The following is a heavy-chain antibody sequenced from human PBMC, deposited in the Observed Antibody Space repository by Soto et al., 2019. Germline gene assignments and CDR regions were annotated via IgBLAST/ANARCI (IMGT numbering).Heavy chain of an antibody. CDR2: INPNSGGT. Sequence: ASVKVSCKASGYTFTGYYMHWVRQAPGQGLEWMGWINPNSGGTNYAQKFQGRVTMTRDTSISTAYMELSRLRSDDTAVYYCASQPFWGTGTTFRDVWGLGTTVTVSS. CDR1: GYTFTGYY. D-gene: IGHD1-7*01. J-gene: IGHJ6*02. V-gene: IGHV1-2*02. CDR3: ASQPFWGTGTTFRDV.